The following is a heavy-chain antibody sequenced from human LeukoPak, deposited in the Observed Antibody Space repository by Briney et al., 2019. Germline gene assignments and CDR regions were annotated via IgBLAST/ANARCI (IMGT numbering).Heavy chain of an antibody. CDR1: GGSISSSSYY. Sequence: SETLSLTCTASGGSISSSSYYWGWIRQPPGKGLEWIGSIYYSGSTYYNPSLKSRVTISVDTSKNQFSLKLSSVTAADTAVYYCARAYPGIAVAGTGRFFDYWGQGTLVTVSS. D-gene: IGHD6-19*01. CDR3: ARAYPGIAVAGTGRFFDY. V-gene: IGHV4-39*07. J-gene: IGHJ4*02. CDR2: IYYSGST.